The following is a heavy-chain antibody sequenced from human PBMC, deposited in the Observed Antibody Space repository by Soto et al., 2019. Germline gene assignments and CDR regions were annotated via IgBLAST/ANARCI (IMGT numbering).Heavy chain of an antibody. CDR2: ISYDGSNK. D-gene: IGHD6-13*01. CDR1: GFTFSSYA. CDR3: ARGGSSSWYFDY. J-gene: IGHJ4*02. Sequence: QVQLVESGGGVVQPGRSLRLSCAASGFTFSSYAMHWVRQAPGKGLEWVAVISYDGSNKYYADSVKGRFTISRDNSKNTLCLQMNSLRAEDTAVYYCARGGSSSWYFDYWGQGTLVTVSS. V-gene: IGHV3-30-3*01.